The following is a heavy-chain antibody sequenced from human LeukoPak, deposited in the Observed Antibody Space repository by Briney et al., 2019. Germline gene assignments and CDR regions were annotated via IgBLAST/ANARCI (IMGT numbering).Heavy chain of an antibody. Sequence: GGSLRLSCAASGFTFSSYEMNWVRQAPGRGLEWVSYIGNTGRTIYYTDSVKGRYTISRDNAKNSLYLQMNSLRAEDTAIYYCVRGDRYFFDFWGQGTLVTVSS. CDR1: GFTFSSYE. J-gene: IGHJ4*02. CDR3: VRGDRYFFDF. CDR2: IGNTGRTI. V-gene: IGHV3-48*03.